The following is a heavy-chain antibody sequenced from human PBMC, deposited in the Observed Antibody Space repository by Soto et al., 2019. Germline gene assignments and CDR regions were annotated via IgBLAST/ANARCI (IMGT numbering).Heavy chain of an antibody. CDR2: IYPGDSDT. Sequence: GESLKISCKGSGYSFTSYLIGWVRQLPGKGLEWMGIIYPGDSDTRYSPSFQGQVTISADKSISTAYLQWSSLKASDTAMYYCARRGTGTTSSYYYGMDVWGQGTTVTVSS. J-gene: IGHJ6*02. D-gene: IGHD1-1*01. CDR3: ARRGTGTTSSYYYGMDV. V-gene: IGHV5-51*01. CDR1: GYSFTSYL.